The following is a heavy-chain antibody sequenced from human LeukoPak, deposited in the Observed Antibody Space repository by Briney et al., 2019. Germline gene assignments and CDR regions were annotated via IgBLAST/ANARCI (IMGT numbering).Heavy chain of an antibody. CDR2: ISGSGGST. V-gene: IGHV3-23*01. CDR3: ARTQRHDSSGYYYLYYYYYMDV. J-gene: IGHJ6*03. D-gene: IGHD3-22*01. CDR1: GFTFTSYA. Sequence: GGSLRLSCAASGFTFTSYAMSWVRQAPGKGLEWVSAISGSGGSTYYADSVKGRFTISRDNSKNTLYLQMNSLRAEDTAVYYCARTQRHDSSGYYYLYYYYYMDVWGKGTTVTISS.